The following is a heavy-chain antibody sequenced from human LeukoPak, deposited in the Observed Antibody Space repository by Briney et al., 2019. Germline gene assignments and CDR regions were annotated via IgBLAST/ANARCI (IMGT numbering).Heavy chain of an antibody. Sequence: SETLSLTCTVSGDSISSTNYYWGWIRQPPGKGLEWIGSIYYSGRTYYNPSLKSRVTISVDTSKNQFSLRVNSVTAADTAVYYCARFVVVPATAESFDYWGQGTLVTVSS. CDR1: GDSISSTNYY. D-gene: IGHD2-2*01. CDR2: IYYSGRT. CDR3: ARFVVVPATAESFDY. J-gene: IGHJ4*02. V-gene: IGHV4-39*07.